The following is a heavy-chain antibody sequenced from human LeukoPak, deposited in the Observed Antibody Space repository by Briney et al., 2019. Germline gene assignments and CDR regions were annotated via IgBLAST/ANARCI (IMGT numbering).Heavy chain of an antibody. CDR2: ISSSSSYI. CDR1: GFTFSSYS. V-gene: IGHV3-21*01. CDR3: ARGNELPPSVYYYYYMDV. J-gene: IGHJ6*03. D-gene: IGHD1-1*01. Sequence: GGSLRLSCAASGFTFSSYSMNWVRQAPGKGLEWVSSISSSSSYIYYADSVKGRFTISRDNAKNSLYLQMNSLRAEDTAVYYCARGNELPPSVYYYYYMDVWGKGTTVTVSS.